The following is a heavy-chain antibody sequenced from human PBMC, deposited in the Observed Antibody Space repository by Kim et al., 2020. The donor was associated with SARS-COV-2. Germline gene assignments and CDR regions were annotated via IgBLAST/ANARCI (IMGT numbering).Heavy chain of an antibody. Sequence: GGSLRLSCAASGFTFDDYAMHWVRQAPGKGLEWVSGISWNSGSIGYADSVKGRFTISRDNAKNSLYLQMNSLRAEDTALYYCAKDTVLLWFGEPSYGMDV. V-gene: IGHV3-9*01. CDR2: ISWNSGSI. D-gene: IGHD3-10*01. CDR1: GFTFDDYA. CDR3: AKDTVLLWFGEPSYGMDV. J-gene: IGHJ6*01.